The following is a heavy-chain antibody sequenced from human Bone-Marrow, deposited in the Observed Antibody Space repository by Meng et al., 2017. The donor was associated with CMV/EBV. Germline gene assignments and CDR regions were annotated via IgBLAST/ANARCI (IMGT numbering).Heavy chain of an antibody. J-gene: IGHJ6*02. CDR1: GFTFSSYS. D-gene: IGHD2-2*01. CDR2: ISSSSSYI. CDR3: AVVPAATRFYYYYGMDV. Sequence: GESLKISCAASGFTFSSYSMNWVRQAPGKGLEWVSSISSSSSYIYYADSVKGRFTISRDNAKNSLYLQMNGLRAEDTAVYYCAVVPAATRFYYYYGMDVWGQGTTVTVSS. V-gene: IGHV3-21*01.